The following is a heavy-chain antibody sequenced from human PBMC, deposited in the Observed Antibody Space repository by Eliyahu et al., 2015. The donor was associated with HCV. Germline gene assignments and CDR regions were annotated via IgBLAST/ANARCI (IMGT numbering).Heavy chain of an antibody. CDR3: VRGGNSGLSTY. CDR2: IWYDATKK. D-gene: IGHD3-10*01. J-gene: IGHJ4*02. CDR1: GFSFNNYG. Sequence: QVQLVESGGGVVQPGKSLRLSCAASGFSFNNYGMHWVRQAPGKGLEWVAGIWYDATKKHYVDSVKGRFTISRDNSENTLHLQMDSLRADDTAVYYCVRGGNSGLSTYWGQGTLVTVSS. V-gene: IGHV3-33*01.